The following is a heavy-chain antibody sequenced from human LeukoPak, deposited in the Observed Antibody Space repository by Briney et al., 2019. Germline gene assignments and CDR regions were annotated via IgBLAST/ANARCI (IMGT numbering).Heavy chain of an antibody. Sequence: ASVKVSCKASGYTFTGYYLHWVRQAPGQGLEWMGWINPNNGGTNYAQKFQGRVTMTRDTSISTAYMELSRLSSDDTAVYYCATDLGSSWIYWGQGTLVTVSS. D-gene: IGHD6-13*01. J-gene: IGHJ4*01. CDR2: INPNNGGT. V-gene: IGHV1-2*02. CDR1: GYTFTGYY. CDR3: ATDLGSSWIY.